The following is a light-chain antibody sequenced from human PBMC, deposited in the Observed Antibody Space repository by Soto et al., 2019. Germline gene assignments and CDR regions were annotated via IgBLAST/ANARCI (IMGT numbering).Light chain of an antibody. Sequence: EIVMTQSPATLSVSPGDTATLSCRASQSVSSSLAWFQQKPGQAPRLLIYGASTRATDIPARFSGSRSGTEFTLTISSLQSEDFAVYYCQQYDTWPPENTFGQGTKLEIK. CDR1: QSVSSS. V-gene: IGKV3-15*01. J-gene: IGKJ2*01. CDR2: GAS. CDR3: QQYDTWPPENT.